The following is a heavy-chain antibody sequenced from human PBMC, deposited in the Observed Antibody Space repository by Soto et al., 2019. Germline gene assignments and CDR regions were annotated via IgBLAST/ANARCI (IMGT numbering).Heavy chain of an antibody. D-gene: IGHD6-13*01. CDR1: GGSISSYY. CDR2: IYYSGST. Sequence: ETLSLTCTVSGGSISSYYWSWIRQPPGKGLEWIGYIYYSGSTNYNPSLKSRVTISVDTSKNQFSLKLSSVTAADTAVYYCARVIAATTWDYGMDVWGQGTTVTVSS. CDR3: ARVIAATTWDYGMDV. V-gene: IGHV4-59*01. J-gene: IGHJ6*02.